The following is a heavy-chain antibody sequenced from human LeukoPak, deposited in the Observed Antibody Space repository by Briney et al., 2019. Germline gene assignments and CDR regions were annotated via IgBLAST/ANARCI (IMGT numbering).Heavy chain of an antibody. CDR1: GFTFDDYG. D-gene: IGHD6-19*01. CDR3: ARGTPGYSSGWYDSAFDI. Sequence: GGSLRLSCAASGFTFDDYGMSWVRQAPGKGLEWVSGINWNGGSTGYADSVKGRFTISRDNAKNSLYLQMNSLRAEDTALYYCARGTPGYSSGWYDSAFDIWGQGTMVTVSS. J-gene: IGHJ3*02. CDR2: INWNGGST. V-gene: IGHV3-20*04.